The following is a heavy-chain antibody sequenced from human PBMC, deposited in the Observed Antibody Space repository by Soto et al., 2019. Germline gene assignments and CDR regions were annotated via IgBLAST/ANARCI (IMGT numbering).Heavy chain of an antibody. CDR3: ARERPDGSRLDP. D-gene: IGHD6-13*01. CDR2: IYYSGST. V-gene: IGHV4-30-4*02. Sequence: SDTLYLTSTVSGGSISSGDYYWSWIRQPPGKGLEWIGYIYYSGSTYYNPSLKSRVTISVDTSKNQFSLKLSSVTAADTAVYNCARERPDGSRLDPWGQGTLVTVSS. CDR1: GGSISSGDYY. J-gene: IGHJ5*02.